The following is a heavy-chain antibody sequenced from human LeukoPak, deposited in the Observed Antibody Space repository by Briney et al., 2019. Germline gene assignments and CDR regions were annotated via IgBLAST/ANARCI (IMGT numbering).Heavy chain of an antibody. J-gene: IGHJ4*02. CDR3: AKDPRPMVRGVIIGGYFDY. V-gene: IGHV3-30*18. Sequence: RPGGSLRLSCAASGFTFSSYGMHGVHQAPGKGLERVAVISYDGSNKYYADSVKGRFTISRDNSKNTLYLQMNSLRAEDTAVYYCAKDPRPMVRGVIIGGYFDYWGQGTLVTVSS. D-gene: IGHD3-10*01. CDR1: GFTFSSYG. CDR2: ISYDGSNK.